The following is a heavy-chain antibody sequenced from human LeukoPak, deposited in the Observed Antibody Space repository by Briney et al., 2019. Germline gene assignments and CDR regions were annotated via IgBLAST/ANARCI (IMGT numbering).Heavy chain of an antibody. J-gene: IGHJ3*02. CDR2: INHSGST. Sequence: SETLSLTCTVSGGSISSYYWSWIRQPPGKGLEWIGEINHSGSTNYNPSLKSRVTISVDASKNQFSLKLSSVTAADTAVYYCAFWDAFDIWGQGTMVTVSS. CDR1: GGSISSYY. CDR3: AFWDAFDI. V-gene: IGHV4-34*01.